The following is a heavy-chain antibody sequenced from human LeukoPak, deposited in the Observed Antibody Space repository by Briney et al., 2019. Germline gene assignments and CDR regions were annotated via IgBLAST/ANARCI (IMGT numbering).Heavy chain of an antibody. D-gene: IGHD6-6*01. J-gene: IGHJ4*02. Sequence: ASVKVSCKASGGTFSSYAISWVRQAPGQGLEWMGGFDPEDGETIYAQKFQGRVTMTEDTSTDTAYMELSSLRSEDTAVYYCATVRYSSSSGHFDYWGQGTLVTVSS. CDR3: ATVRYSSSSGHFDY. V-gene: IGHV1-24*01. CDR2: FDPEDGET. CDR1: GGTFSSYA.